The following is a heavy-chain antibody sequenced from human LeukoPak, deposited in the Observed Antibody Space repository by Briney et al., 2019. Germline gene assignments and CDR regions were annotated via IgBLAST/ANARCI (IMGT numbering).Heavy chain of an antibody. Sequence: KAGGSLRLSCAASGFPFSSYAMSWIRQAPGKGLECVSYISSSSSYTNYADSVKGRFTISRDNAKNSLYLQMNSLRAEDTAVYYCARDDGSGENDAFDIWGQGTMVTVSS. CDR1: GFPFSSYA. D-gene: IGHD3-10*01. J-gene: IGHJ3*02. CDR2: ISSSSSYT. CDR3: ARDDGSGENDAFDI. V-gene: IGHV3-11*05.